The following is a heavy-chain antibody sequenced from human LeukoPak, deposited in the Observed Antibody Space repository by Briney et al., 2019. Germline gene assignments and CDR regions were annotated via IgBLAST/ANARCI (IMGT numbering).Heavy chain of an antibody. Sequence: GGSLRLSCAASGFTFSNAWMSWVRQAPGKGLEWVGRIKSKTDGGTTDYAAPVKGRFTISRDDSKNTLYLQMNSLKTEDTAVYYCTTSFCGGDCYSGGAFDIWGQGTMVTVSS. CDR3: TTSFCGGDCYSGGAFDI. CDR2: IKSKTDGGTT. D-gene: IGHD2-21*02. CDR1: GFTFSNAW. V-gene: IGHV3-15*01. J-gene: IGHJ3*02.